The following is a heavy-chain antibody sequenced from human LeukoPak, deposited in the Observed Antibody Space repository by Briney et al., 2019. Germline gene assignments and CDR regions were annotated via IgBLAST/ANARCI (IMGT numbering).Heavy chain of an antibody. D-gene: IGHD2-21*02. Sequence: SETLSLTCTVSGGSISSYYWSWIRQPPGKGLEWIGYIYYSGSTNYNPSLKSRVTISVDTSKNQFSLKLSSVTAADTAVYYCARGDGGDPFDYWGQGTLVTVSS. J-gene: IGHJ4*02. V-gene: IGHV4-59*08. CDR1: GGSISSYY. CDR3: ARGDGGDPFDY. CDR2: IYYSGST.